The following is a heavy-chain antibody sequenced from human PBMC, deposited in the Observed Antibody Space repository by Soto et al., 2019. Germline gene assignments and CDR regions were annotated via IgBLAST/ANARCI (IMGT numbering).Heavy chain of an antibody. Sequence: PWGSLRLSCAASGFTFSSDWMHWVRQAPGQGLVWVSRINTDGSSTSYADSVKGRFTISRDNADNTLYLQMNSLRAEDTAVYYCANTASGRLVPVDYWGQGTLVTVSS. J-gene: IGHJ4*02. D-gene: IGHD3-16*01. V-gene: IGHV3-74*01. CDR1: GFTFSSDW. CDR2: INTDGSST. CDR3: ANTASGRLVPVDY.